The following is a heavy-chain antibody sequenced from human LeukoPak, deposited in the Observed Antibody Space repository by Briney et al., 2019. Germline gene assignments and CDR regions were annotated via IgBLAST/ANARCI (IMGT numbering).Heavy chain of an antibody. V-gene: IGHV4-39*02. J-gene: IGHJ3*02. D-gene: IGHD4-17*01. CDR2: IYYSGNT. CDR3: AREVNYGDYGDNAFDI. Sequence: SETLSLTCTISGDSISTSDSYWGWIRRPPGKGLEWIGSIYYSGNTYYNASLKSRVTISVDTSKNQFSLKLTSVTAADTAVYYCAREVNYGDYGDNAFDIWGQGTMVTVSS. CDR1: GDSISTSDSY.